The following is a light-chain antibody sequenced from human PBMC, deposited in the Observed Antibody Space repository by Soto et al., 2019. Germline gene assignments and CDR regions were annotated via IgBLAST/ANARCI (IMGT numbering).Light chain of an antibody. CDR1: QSISNF. V-gene: IGKV3-11*01. CDR3: HQRSKWPHFT. CDR2: DAS. Sequence: EIVLTQSPATLSLSPGERATLSCRASQSISNFLAWYQQKPGQAPRLLIYDASKRATDIPDRFIGSGSGTDFTLTISSLEPEDFAVYYCHQRSKWPHFTLGGGTKVDIK. J-gene: IGKJ4*01.